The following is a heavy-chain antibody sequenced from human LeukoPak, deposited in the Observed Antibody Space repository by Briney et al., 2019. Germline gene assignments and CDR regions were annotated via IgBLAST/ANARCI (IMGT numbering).Heavy chain of an antibody. CDR2: IYYSGSA. Sequence: SETLSLTCTVPGDSISGYYWSWIRQPPGRGLEWIGYIYYSGSATYNPSLKSRVTMSVDTSKNQFSLKLSSVTAADTAVYYCARDLSLDVWGKGTTVTVSS. CDR1: GDSISGYY. V-gene: IGHV4-59*12. CDR3: ARDLSLDV. J-gene: IGHJ6*04.